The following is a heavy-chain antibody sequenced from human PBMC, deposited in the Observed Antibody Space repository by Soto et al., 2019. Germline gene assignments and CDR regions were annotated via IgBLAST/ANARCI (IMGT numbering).Heavy chain of an antibody. D-gene: IGHD2-15*01. CDR1: GGSISSYY. CDR2: IFYSGST. V-gene: IGHV4-59*01. CDR3: ARDGATEDIT. Sequence: PSETLSLTCTVSGGSISSYYWSWIRQPPGKGLEWIGYIFYSGSTNYNPSLKSRVTISVDTSKSQFSLRLSSVTAADTAVYYCARDGATEDITWGQRTLVTVSS. J-gene: IGHJ5*02.